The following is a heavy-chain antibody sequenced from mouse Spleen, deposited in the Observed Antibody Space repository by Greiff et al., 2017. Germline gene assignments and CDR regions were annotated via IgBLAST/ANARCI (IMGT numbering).Heavy chain of an antibody. CDR1: GFSLTSYG. V-gene: IGHV2-6*03. J-gene: IGHJ1*01. D-gene: IGHD2-1*01. Sequence: VQGVESGPGLVAPSQSLSITCTVSGFSLTSYGVHWVRQPPGKGLEWLVVIWSDGSTTYNSALKSRLSISKDNSKSQVFLKMNSLQTDDTAMYYCARGGGYGNYFWYFDVWGAGTTVTVSS. CDR3: ARGGGYGNYFWYFDV. CDR2: IWSDGST.